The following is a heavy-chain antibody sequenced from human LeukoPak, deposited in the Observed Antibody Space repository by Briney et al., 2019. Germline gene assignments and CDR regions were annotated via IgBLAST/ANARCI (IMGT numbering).Heavy chain of an antibody. D-gene: IGHD2-21*02. J-gene: IGHJ3*02. CDR1: GFTFDDYA. V-gene: IGHV3-9*01. CDR3: AKDRVTAEWHAFDI. CDR2: ISWNSGSI. Sequence: PGGSLRLSCAASGFTFDDYAMHWVRQAPGKGLEWVSGISWNSGSIGYADSVKGRFTISRDNAKNSLYLQMNSLRAEDTALYYCAKDRVTAEWHAFDIWGQGTMVTVSS.